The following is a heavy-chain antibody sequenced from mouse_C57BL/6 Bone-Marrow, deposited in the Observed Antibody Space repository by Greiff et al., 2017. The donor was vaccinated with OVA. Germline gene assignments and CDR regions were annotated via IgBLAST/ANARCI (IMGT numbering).Heavy chain of an antibody. CDR3: AKVGVRRRYFDV. CDR1: GYTFTSYW. Sequence: QVQLQQPGAELVKPGASVKMSCKASGYTFTSYWITWVKQRPGQGLEWIGDIYPGSGSTNYNEKFKSKATLTVDTSSSTAYMQLSSLTSEDAAVYYCAKVGVRRRYFDVWGTGTTVTVSS. CDR2: IYPGSGST. V-gene: IGHV1-55*01. D-gene: IGHD2-14*01. J-gene: IGHJ1*03.